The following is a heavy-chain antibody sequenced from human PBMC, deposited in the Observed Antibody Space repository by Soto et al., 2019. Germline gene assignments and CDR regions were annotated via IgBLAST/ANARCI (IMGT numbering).Heavy chain of an antibody. J-gene: IGHJ4*02. CDR2: ISSSSSYI. V-gene: IGHV3-21*01. CDR1: GFTFSSYS. Sequence: GGSVRLSCAASGFTFSSYSMNWVRQAPGKGLEWVSSISSSSSYIYYADSVKGRFTISRDNAKNSLYLQMNSLRAEDTAVYYCARDELELPADFDYWGQGTLVTVSS. CDR3: ARDELELPADFDY. D-gene: IGHD1-7*01.